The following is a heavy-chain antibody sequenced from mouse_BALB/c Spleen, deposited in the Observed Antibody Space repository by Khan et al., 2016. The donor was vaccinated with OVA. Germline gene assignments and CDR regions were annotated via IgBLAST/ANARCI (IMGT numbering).Heavy chain of an antibody. V-gene: IGHV5-4*02. J-gene: IGHJ2*01. CDR1: GFTFSDYY. CDR3: ARGENGSFDY. Sequence: EVELVESGGGLVKPGGSLKLSCAASGFTFSDYYMYWVRQTPEKRLEWVATISDGGSYTYYLDSVKGRFTISRDNAKNNLYLQMSSLKSEDTAMYYCARGENGSFDYWGQGTTLTVSS. CDR2: ISDGGSYT.